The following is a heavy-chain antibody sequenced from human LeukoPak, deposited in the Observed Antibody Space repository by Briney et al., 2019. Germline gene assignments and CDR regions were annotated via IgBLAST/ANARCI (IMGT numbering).Heavy chain of an antibody. CDR1: GGSISSGGYS. D-gene: IGHD3-10*01. CDR2: INHSGST. Sequence: SQTLSLTCAVSGGSISSGGYSWSWIRQPPGTGLEWIGEINHSGSTNYNPSLKSRVTISVDTSKNQFSLKLSSVTAADTAVYYCARGRGVLWFGELSLYFDYWGQGTLVTVSS. J-gene: IGHJ4*02. CDR3: ARGRGVLWFGELSLYFDY. V-gene: IGHV4-30-2*01.